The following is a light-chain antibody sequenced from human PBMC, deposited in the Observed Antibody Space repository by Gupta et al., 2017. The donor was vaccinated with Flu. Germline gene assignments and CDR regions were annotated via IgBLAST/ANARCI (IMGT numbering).Light chain of an antibody. V-gene: IGLV1-44*01. CDR3: ASWDDRLNGGV. Sequence: SNTNIGSNTVTWYQQHPRTAPKLLIYTNNQRPSGVPDRFAGSKSDTSDSLAISGIQSEDEADYYCASWDDRLNGGVFGGGTKLTVL. CDR2: TNN. J-gene: IGLJ3*02. CDR1: NTNIGSNT.